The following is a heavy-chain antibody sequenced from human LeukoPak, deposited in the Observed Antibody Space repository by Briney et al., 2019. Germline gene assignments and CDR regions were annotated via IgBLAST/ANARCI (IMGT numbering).Heavy chain of an antibody. CDR3: ASVLAAAIDY. CDR2: INPNSGGT. V-gene: IGHV1-2*06. Sequence: ASVKVSCKASGYTFTGYYIHWVRQAPGQGLEWMGRINPNSGGTDYAPKFQGRVTMTRDTSISTAFMELSSLRSDDTAVYYCASVLAAAIDYWGQGTLVTVSS. CDR1: GYTFTGYY. D-gene: IGHD6-13*01. J-gene: IGHJ4*02.